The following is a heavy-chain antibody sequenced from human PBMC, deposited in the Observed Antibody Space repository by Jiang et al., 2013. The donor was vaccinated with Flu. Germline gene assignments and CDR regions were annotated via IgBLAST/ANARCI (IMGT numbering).Heavy chain of an antibody. Sequence: KPSETLSLTCAVYGGSFSGYYWSWIRQPPGKGLEWIGEINHSGSTNYNPSLRSRVTISVDTSKNQFSLKLSSVTAADTAVYYCARRAIVVVPAAIHWFDPWGQGTLVTVSS. D-gene: IGHD2-2*01. CDR2: INHSGST. CDR3: ARRAIVVVPAAIHWFDP. V-gene: IGHV4-34*01. CDR1: GGSFSGYY. J-gene: IGHJ5*02.